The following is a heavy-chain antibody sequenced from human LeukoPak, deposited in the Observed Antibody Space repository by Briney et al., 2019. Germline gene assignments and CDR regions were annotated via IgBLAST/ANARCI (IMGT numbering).Heavy chain of an antibody. J-gene: IGHJ4*02. Sequence: ASVKVSCKASGGTFSSYAISWARQAPGQGLEWMGGIIPIFGTANYAQKFQGRVTITTDESTSTAYMELSSLRSGDTAVYYCARDRRDYYDSSGYCRLDYWGQGTLVTVSS. D-gene: IGHD3-22*01. CDR2: IIPIFGTA. V-gene: IGHV1-69*05. CDR3: ARDRRDYYDSSGYCRLDY. CDR1: GGTFSSYA.